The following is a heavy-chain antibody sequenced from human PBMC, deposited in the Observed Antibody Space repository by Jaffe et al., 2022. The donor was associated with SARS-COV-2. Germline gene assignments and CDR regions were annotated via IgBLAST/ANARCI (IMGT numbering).Heavy chain of an antibody. D-gene: IGHD3-3*01. CDR2: INPNSGGT. CDR1: GYTFTGYY. CDR3: ARVGYDFWSGYGFDP. Sequence: QVQLVQSGAEVKKPGASVKVSCKASGYTFTGYYMHWVRQAPGQGLEWMGWINPNSGGTNYAQKFQGRVTMTRDTSISTAYMELSRLRSDDTAVYYCARVGYDFWSGYGFDPWGQGTLVTVSS. J-gene: IGHJ5*02. V-gene: IGHV1-2*02.